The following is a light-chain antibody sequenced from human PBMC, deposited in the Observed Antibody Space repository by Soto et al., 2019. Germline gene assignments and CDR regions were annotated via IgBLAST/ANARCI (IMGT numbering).Light chain of an antibody. CDR2: DAS. J-gene: IGKJ2*01. Sequence: DIQMTQSPSSLSASVGDRVTITCRASQTIGANLNWYRQKLGKAPTLLIYDASTLQSGVPSRFSGLGSGTDFALTITSLQPDDSATYYCQQSYTPVYTFGQGTKVDI. CDR3: QQSYTPVYT. V-gene: IGKV1-39*01. CDR1: QTIGAN.